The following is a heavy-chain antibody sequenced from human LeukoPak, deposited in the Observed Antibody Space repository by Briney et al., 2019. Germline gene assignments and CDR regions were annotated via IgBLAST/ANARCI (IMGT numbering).Heavy chain of an antibody. D-gene: IGHD5-18*01. CDR3: ARAPRSDSNWSHFYYYFDV. V-gene: IGHV4-34*01. J-gene: IGHJ6*03. CDR2: INHRGST. Sequence: SETLSLTCAVYGGSFSDNFWSWIRQLPGKGLEWIGNINHRGSTNYNPSLKSRVTISVDTSKNQFYLRLNSLTAADTAVYYCARAPRSDSNWSHFYYYFDVWDKGTTVTVSS. CDR1: GGSFSDNF.